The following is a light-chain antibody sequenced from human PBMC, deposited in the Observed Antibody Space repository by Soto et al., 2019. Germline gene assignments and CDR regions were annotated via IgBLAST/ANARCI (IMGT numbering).Light chain of an antibody. CDR2: DVS. J-gene: IGKJ4*01. Sequence: EIVLTQSPATLSLSPGERATLSCRAGRSVGSSLAWYQQKPGQAPRLLIYDVSNRATGIPARFSGSGSGTDFTLTVSSLEPEDFATYYCQHRSNRALTFGGGTKVEIK. V-gene: IGKV3-11*01. CDR3: QHRSNRALT. CDR1: RSVGSS.